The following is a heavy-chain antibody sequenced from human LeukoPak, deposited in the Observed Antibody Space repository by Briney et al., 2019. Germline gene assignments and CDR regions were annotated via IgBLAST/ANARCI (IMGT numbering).Heavy chain of an antibody. Sequence: SVKVSCKASGGTFSSYAISWVRQAPGQGLEWMGRIIPILGIANYAQKFQGRVTITADKSTSTAYMELSSLRSEDTAVYYCARDRLPGIAAAGTYYWGQGTLATVSS. D-gene: IGHD6-13*01. CDR2: IIPILGIA. J-gene: IGHJ4*02. V-gene: IGHV1-69*04. CDR3: ARDRLPGIAAAGTYY. CDR1: GGTFSSYA.